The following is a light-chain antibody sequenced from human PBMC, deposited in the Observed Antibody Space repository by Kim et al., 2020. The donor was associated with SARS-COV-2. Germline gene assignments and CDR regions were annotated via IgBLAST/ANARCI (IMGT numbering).Light chain of an antibody. CDR1: SGSVDGHY. Sequence: KTVTISCTRSSGSVDGHYVQWFRQRPGSAPTTVIYEDNQRPSGVPDRFSGSIDGSSNSASLTIAGLKTEDEADYYCQSYDSSTVVFGGGTQLTVL. V-gene: IGLV6-57*03. CDR2: EDN. CDR3: QSYDSSTVV. J-gene: IGLJ2*01.